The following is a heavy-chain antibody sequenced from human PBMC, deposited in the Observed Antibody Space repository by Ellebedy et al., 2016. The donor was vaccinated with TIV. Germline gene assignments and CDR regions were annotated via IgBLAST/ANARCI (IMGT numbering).Heavy chain of an antibody. CDR3: ARGKGPGSFLVDF. J-gene: IGHJ4*02. CDR2: MSGDGGVQ. V-gene: IGHV3-30*04. Sequence: GESLKISCAASGFAFDRFSMHWVRQSPGKGLEWVAFMSGDGGVQHYADSVKGRFTVSRDNPKSTVYLQMNSLRAEDTALYFCARGKGPGSFLVDFWGQGTLVTVSS. CDR1: GFAFDRFS.